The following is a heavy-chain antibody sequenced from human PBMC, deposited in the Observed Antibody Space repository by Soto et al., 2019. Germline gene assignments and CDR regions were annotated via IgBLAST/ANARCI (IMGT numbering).Heavy chain of an antibody. CDR2: ISGSGGST. CDR3: AKQVRVTLLTPQYYFDY. V-gene: IGHV3-23*01. Sequence: EVQLLESGGGLVQPGGSLRLSCAASGFTFSSYAMSWVRQAPGKGLEWVSAISGSGGSTYYADSVKGRFTISRDNSKNTLYLQMNSLRAEDTAVYYCAKQVRVTLLTPQYYFDYWGQGTLVTVSS. D-gene: IGHD2-21*02. CDR1: GFTFSSYA. J-gene: IGHJ4*02.